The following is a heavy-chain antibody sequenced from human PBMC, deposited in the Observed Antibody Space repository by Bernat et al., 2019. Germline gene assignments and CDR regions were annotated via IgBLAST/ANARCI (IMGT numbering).Heavy chain of an antibody. V-gene: IGHV3-73*01. D-gene: IGHD6-13*01. CDR3: TRQQGRRGSSWSYYYGMDV. Sequence: EVQLVESGGGLVQPGGSLKLSCAASGFTFSDSAMHWVRQASGKGLEWVGRIRSKANSYATAYAASVKGRFTISRDDSKNTAYLQMNSLKTEDTAVYYCTRQQGRRGSSWSYYYGMDVWGQGTTVTVSS. J-gene: IGHJ6*02. CDR1: GFTFSDSA. CDR2: IRSKANSYAT.